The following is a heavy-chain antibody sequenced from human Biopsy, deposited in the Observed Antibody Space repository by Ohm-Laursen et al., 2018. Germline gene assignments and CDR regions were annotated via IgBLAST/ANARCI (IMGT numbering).Heavy chain of an antibody. CDR2: ISAYNGHT. D-gene: IGHD1-14*01. J-gene: IGHJ5*02. CDR1: GYPFITYG. V-gene: IGHV1-18*01. Sequence: GSSVKVSCKASGYPFITYGISWVRQAPGQGLEWMGWISAYNGHTKFARKFQDRVTMTTDTSTTTAYMDLRSLRSDDTAVYYCARDRDRRGWFDPWGQGTLVTVSS. CDR3: ARDRDRRGWFDP.